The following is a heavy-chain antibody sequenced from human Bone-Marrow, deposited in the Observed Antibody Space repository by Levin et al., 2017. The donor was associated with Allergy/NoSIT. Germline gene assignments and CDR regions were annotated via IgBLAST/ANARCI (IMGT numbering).Heavy chain of an antibody. Sequence: KVSCKGSGDSFSNSWIAWVCQKPGKGLEWMGIIYPGDSDTRYSPSFQGQVTLSADKSITTAYLQWSSLKASDTAMYFCALGLTTAISPPDSWGQGTLVTVSS. CDR1: GDSFSNSW. J-gene: IGHJ4*02. D-gene: IGHD1-1*01. V-gene: IGHV5-51*01. CDR3: ALGLTTAISPPDS. CDR2: IYPGDSDT.